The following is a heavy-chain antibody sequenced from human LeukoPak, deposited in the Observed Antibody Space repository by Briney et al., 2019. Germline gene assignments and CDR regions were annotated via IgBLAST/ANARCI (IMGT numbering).Heavy chain of an antibody. D-gene: IGHD4-17*01. V-gene: IGHV3-7*01. CDR1: GFSFSNSW. CDR3: ARDPAYGALDY. J-gene: IGHJ4*02. Sequence: GGSLTLSCAASGFSFSNSWMTWVRQSPGQGLEWVANMNQDGSATYHVDSVKGRFTISRDNARNSLYLQMNSLRAEDTAVYYCARDPAYGALDYWGQGTLVTVSS. CDR2: MNQDGSAT.